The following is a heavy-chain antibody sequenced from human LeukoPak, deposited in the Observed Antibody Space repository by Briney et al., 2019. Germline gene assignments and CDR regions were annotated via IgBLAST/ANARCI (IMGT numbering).Heavy chain of an antibody. CDR2: ISYDGSNK. V-gene: IGHV3-30*09. CDR3: ARCPDGFGNYYYYGMDV. D-gene: IGHD3-10*01. J-gene: IGHJ6*02. Sequence: GRSLRLSCAASGFTFSSYAMHWVRQAPGKGLEWVAVISYDGSNKYYADSVKGRFAISRDNSKNTLYLQMNSLRAEDTAVYYCARCPDGFGNYYYYGMDVWGQGTTVTVSS. CDR1: GFTFSSYA.